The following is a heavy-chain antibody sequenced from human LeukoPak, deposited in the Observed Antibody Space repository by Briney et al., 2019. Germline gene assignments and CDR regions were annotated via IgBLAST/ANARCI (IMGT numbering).Heavy chain of an antibody. D-gene: IGHD3-3*01. Sequence: LETLSLTCAVYGGSFSGYYWSWIRQPPGKGLEWIGEINHSGSTNYNPSLKSRVTISVDTSKNQFSLKLSSVTAADTAVYYCARYPLEWLLYGGEFDYWGQGTLVTVSS. J-gene: IGHJ4*02. CDR3: ARYPLEWLLYGGEFDY. V-gene: IGHV4-34*01. CDR2: INHSGST. CDR1: GGSFSGYY.